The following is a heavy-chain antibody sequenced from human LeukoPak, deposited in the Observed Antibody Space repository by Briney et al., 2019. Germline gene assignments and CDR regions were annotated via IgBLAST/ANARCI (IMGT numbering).Heavy chain of an antibody. CDR2: IYSGGST. CDR1: GFTFSDYY. Sequence: GGSLRLSCAASGFTFSDYYMNWIRQAPGKGLEWVSVIYSGGSTYYADSVKGRFTISRDNSKNTLYLQMNSLRAEDTAVYYCARDLGDYPDYWGQGTLVTVSS. V-gene: IGHV3-53*01. D-gene: IGHD4-17*01. J-gene: IGHJ4*02. CDR3: ARDLGDYPDY.